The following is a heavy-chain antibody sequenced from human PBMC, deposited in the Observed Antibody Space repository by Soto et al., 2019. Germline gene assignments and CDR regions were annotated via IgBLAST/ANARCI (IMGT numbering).Heavy chain of an antibody. J-gene: IGHJ6*02. CDR2: IIPILGTT. Sequence: QVQLVQSGAEVKKPGSSVKVSCKASRDTFSSHGISWVRQAPGQGLEWMGGIIPILGTTKYAQKFQDRVTITADESTSTAYMELSSLRSEDTAVYCCASVGVMVAKSSFYHAMAVWGQGTTVIVSS. V-gene: IGHV1-69*01. CDR3: ASVGVMVAKSSFYHAMAV. CDR1: RDTFSSHG. D-gene: IGHD3-16*02.